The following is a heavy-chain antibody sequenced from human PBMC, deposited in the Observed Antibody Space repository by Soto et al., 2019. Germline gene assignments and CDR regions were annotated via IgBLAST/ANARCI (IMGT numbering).Heavy chain of an antibody. J-gene: IGHJ4*02. D-gene: IGHD5-12*01. V-gene: IGHV4-34*01. Sequence: QVQLQQWGAGLLKPSETLSLTCAVYGGSFSGYYWSWIRQPPGKGLEWIGEINHSGSTNYNPSLKSRVTISVDTSKNQFSLKLISVTAADTAVYYCARGRVATFESPHGYWGQGTLVTVSS. CDR1: GGSFSGYY. CDR3: ARGRVATFESPHGY. CDR2: INHSGST.